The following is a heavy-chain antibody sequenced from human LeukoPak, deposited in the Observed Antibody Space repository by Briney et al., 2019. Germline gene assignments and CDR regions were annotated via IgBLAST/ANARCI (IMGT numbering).Heavy chain of an antibody. CDR1: GFTVSSNY. D-gene: IGHD1-26*01. CDR3: ARGGSYLSAFDI. CDR2: IYSGGST. J-gene: IGHJ3*02. V-gene: IGHV3-53*01. Sequence: GGSLRLSCAASGFTVSSNYVSWVRQAPGKGLEWVSIIYSGGSTFYADSVKGRFTISRDNSKNTLYLQMNSLRAEDTAVYYCARGGSYLSAFDIWGQGTMVTVSS.